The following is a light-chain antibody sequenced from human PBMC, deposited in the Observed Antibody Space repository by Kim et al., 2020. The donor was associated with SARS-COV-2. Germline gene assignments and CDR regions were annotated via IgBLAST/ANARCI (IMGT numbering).Light chain of an antibody. CDR3: HQYNDWPPGDT. Sequence: EIVMTQSPATLSVSPGERATLSCRASQSISTNLAWYQHKPGHPPRLLIYGASTRATGIPARFSGSGSGTDFTLTVSSLQSEDFAVYYCHQYNDWPPGDTFGQGTKLE. V-gene: IGKV3-15*01. J-gene: IGKJ2*01. CDR1: QSISTN. CDR2: GAS.